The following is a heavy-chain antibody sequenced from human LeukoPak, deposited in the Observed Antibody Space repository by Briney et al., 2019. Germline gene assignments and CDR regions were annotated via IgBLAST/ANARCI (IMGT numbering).Heavy chain of an antibody. V-gene: IGHV3-48*03. CDR1: GFTFRSYE. J-gene: IGHJ4*02. CDR3: ASGPWELDF. Sequence: GGSLRLSCAASGFTFRSYEMNWVRQAPGKGLEWVSKISGSGGSIYYADSVKGRFTISRDNAKNSLFLQMNSLRAEDTALYYFASGPWELDFWGQGTLDIVSS. CDR2: ISGSGGSI. D-gene: IGHD1-26*01.